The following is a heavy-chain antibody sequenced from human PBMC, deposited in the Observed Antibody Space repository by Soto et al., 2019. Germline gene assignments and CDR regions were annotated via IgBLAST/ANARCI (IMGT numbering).Heavy chain of an antibody. CDR1: GVTFTSYA. CDR2: ISKSGDST. CDR3: AKGSFGFDY. Sequence: GGSLRLSCAASGVTFTSYAMTWVRQVPGEGLQWVSSISKSGDSTYYADSVKGRFTTSRDNSKNTLYLQMNSLRAEDTAIYYCAKGSFGFDYWGQGTLVTVYS. J-gene: IGHJ4*02. V-gene: IGHV3-23*01. D-gene: IGHD3-10*01.